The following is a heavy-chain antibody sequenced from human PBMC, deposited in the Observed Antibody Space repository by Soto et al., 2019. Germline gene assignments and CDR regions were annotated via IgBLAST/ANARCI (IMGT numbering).Heavy chain of an antibody. CDR3: AKDYYYYGMDV. CDR1: GGTFSSYA. Sequence: GASVKVSCKASGGTFSSYAISWVRQAPGQGLEWMGGIIPIFGTANYAQKFQGRVTITADESTSTAYMELSSLRAEDTAVYYCAKDYYYYGMDVWGQGTTVTVSS. V-gene: IGHV1-69*13. CDR2: IIPIFGTA. J-gene: IGHJ6*02.